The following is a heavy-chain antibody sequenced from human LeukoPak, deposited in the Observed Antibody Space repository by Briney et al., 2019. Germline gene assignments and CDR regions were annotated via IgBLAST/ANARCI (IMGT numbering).Heavy chain of an antibody. Sequence: GASLKVSSKASGYTFTGYYMHWVRQAPGQGLEWMGWINPNSGGTNYAQKFQGRVTMTRDTSISTAYMELSRLRSDDTAVYYCARLPILTGYSPLYFDYWGQGTLVTVCS. V-gene: IGHV1-2*02. J-gene: IGHJ4*02. CDR1: GYTFTGYY. CDR2: INPNSGGT. D-gene: IGHD3-9*01. CDR3: ARLPILTGYSPLYFDY.